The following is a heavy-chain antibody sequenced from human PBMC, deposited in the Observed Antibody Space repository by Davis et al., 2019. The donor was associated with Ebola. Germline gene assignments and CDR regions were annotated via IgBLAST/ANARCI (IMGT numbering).Heavy chain of an antibody. CDR2: LGTSADT. CDR1: GFVFRNYV. D-gene: IGHD5-12*01. V-gene: IGHV3-23*01. Sequence: GGSLRLSCAASGFVFRNYVLRWVRQAQGKGLEWVATLGTSADTYYADSVKGRFTISRDNSKNTLYLQMNGLRVEDTALYYCTTPGGQDSGYDVFDIWGQGTMVTVSS. J-gene: IGHJ3*02. CDR3: TTPGGQDSGYDVFDI.